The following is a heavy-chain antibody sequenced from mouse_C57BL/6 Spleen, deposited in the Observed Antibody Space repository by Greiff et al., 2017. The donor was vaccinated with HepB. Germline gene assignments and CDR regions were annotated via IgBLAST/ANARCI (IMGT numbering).Heavy chain of an antibody. Sequence: QVQLQQPGAELVKPGASVKMSCKASGYTFTCYWITWVKQRPGQGLEWIEDIYPGSGSTNYNEKFKSKATLTVDTSSSTAYMQLSSLTSEDSAVYYCARRDWENALDYWGQGTSVTVSS. J-gene: IGHJ4*01. CDR1: GYTFTCYW. CDR3: ARRDWENALDY. CDR2: IYPGSGST. D-gene: IGHD4-1*01. V-gene: IGHV1-55*01.